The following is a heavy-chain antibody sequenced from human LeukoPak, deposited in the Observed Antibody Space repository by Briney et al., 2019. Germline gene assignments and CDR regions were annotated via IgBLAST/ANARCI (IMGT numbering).Heavy chain of an antibody. Sequence: ASVKVSCKASGYTFTSYYMHWVRQAPGQGLEWMGIINPSGGSTSYAQKFQGRVTMTRDTPTSTVYMELSSLRSEDTAVYYCARDGGSSGYYKPYMEYYFDYWGQGTLVTVSS. CDR3: ARDGGSSGYYKPYMEYYFDY. CDR2: INPSGGST. J-gene: IGHJ4*02. CDR1: GYTFTSYY. D-gene: IGHD3-22*01. V-gene: IGHV1-46*01.